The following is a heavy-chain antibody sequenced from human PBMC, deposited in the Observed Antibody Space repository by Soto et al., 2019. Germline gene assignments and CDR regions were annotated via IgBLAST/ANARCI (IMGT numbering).Heavy chain of an antibody. CDR2: INPNSGGT. CDR1: GYTFTGYY. J-gene: IGHJ6*02. V-gene: IGHV1-2*02. Sequence: ASVKVSCKASGYTFTGYYMHWVRQAPGQGLEWMGWINPNSGGTNYAQKFQGRVTMTRDTSISTAYMELSRLRSDDTAVYYCARDPRRLGAPGSYYYYGMDVWGQGTTVTVSS. D-gene: IGHD3-3*01. CDR3: ARDPRRLGAPGSYYYYGMDV.